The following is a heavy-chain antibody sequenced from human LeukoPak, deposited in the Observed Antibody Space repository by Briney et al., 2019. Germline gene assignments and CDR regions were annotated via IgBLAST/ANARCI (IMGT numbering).Heavy chain of an antibody. D-gene: IGHD5-18*01. J-gene: IGHJ4*02. CDR3: ASGYSYGTIDY. V-gene: IGHV4-61*08. Sequence: SETLSLTCTVSGGSISSGDYYWSWIRQPPGKGLEWIGYIYYSGSTNYNPSLKSRVTISVDTSKNQFSLKLSSVTAADTAVYYCASGYSYGTIDYWGQGTLVTVSS. CDR1: GGSISSGDYY. CDR2: IYYSGST.